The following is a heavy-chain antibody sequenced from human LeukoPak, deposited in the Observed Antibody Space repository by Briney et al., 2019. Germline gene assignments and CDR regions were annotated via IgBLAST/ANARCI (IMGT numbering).Heavy chain of an antibody. CDR3: AHHYDFWSGYIDY. CDR1: GGSISSYY. Sequence: SETLSLTCTASGGSISSYYWSWIRQPPGKGLEWIGYIYYSGSTNYNPSLKSRVTISVDTSKNQFSLKLSSVTAADTAVYYCAHHYDFWSGYIDYWGQGTLVTVSS. D-gene: IGHD3-3*01. V-gene: IGHV4-59*01. CDR2: IYYSGST. J-gene: IGHJ4*02.